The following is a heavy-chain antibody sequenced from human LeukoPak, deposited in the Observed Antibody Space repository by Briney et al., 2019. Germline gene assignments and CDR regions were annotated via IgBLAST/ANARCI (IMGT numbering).Heavy chain of an antibody. V-gene: IGHV3-23*01. CDR3: VKGDNDILTGYYNSFDY. CDR2: ISGSGGST. D-gene: IGHD3-9*01. Sequence: PGGSLRLSCAASGFTFSSYAMSWVRQAPGKGLEWVSAISGSGGSTYYADSVKGRFTISRDNSRDTLYLQMSSLRAEDTALYYCVKGDNDILTGYYNSFDYWGQGTLVTVSS. CDR1: GFTFSSYA. J-gene: IGHJ4*02.